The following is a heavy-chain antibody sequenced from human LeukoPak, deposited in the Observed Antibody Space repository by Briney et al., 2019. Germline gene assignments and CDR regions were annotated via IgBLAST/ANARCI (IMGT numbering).Heavy chain of an antibody. CDR3: ARDRSFLGSRGYRVDP. D-gene: IGHD3-22*01. CDR1: GYTFINYG. V-gene: IGHV1-18*01. Sequence: ASVKVSCKASGYTFINYGITWVRQAPGQGLEWMGWISAYNGNTNYAQKLQGRVTMTTDTSTSTAYVELRSLRSDDTAVYYCARDRSFLGSRGYRVDPWGQGTLVTVSS. J-gene: IGHJ5*02. CDR2: ISAYNGNT.